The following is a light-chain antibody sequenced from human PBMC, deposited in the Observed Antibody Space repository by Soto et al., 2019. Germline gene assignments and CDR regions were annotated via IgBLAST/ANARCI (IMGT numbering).Light chain of an antibody. CDR3: MQALQSPYT. Sequence: ETVMTQSPPSLTVTSGEPASISCRSSQRLLHSNGNTFLDWYVQKPGQSPQLLIYLGSNRASGVPDRVSGSEAGTDFTLKISRVEAEDVGVYYCMQALQSPYTFGQGTKVDIK. J-gene: IGKJ2*01. CDR1: QRLLHSNGNTF. CDR2: LGS. V-gene: IGKV2-28*01.